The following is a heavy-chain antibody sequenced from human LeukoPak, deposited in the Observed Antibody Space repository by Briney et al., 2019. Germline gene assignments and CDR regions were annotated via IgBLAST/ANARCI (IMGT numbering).Heavy chain of an antibody. CDR2: INPNSGGT. J-gene: IGHJ5*02. V-gene: IGHV1-2*02. CDR3: ARDPQFSYSSSWYDH. CDR1: GYTFIVYY. Sequence: GASVKVSCKASGYTFIVYYMHWVRQAPGQGLEWMGWINPNSGGTNYAQKFQGRVTMTRDTSISTAYMELSRLRSDDTAVYYCARDPQFSYSSSWYDHWGQGTLVTVSS. D-gene: IGHD6-13*01.